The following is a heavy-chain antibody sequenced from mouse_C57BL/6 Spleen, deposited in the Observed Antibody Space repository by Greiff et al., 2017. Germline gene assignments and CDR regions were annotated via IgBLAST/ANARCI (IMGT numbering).Heavy chain of an antibody. V-gene: IGHV1-53*01. CDR2: INPSNGGT. CDR1: GYTFTSYW. D-gene: IGHD2-4*01. CDR3: ARWDYDLWFAY. J-gene: IGHJ3*01. Sequence: VKLMESGTELVKPGASVKLSCKASGYTFTSYWMHWVKQRPGQGLEWIGNINPSNGGTNYNEKFKSKATLTVDKSSSTAYMQLSSLTSEDSAVYYCARWDYDLWFAYWGQGTLVTVSA.